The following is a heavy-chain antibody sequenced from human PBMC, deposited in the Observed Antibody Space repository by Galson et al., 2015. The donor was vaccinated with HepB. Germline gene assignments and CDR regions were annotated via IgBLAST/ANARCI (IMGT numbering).Heavy chain of an antibody. CDR3: ARGLDSRSHFDY. CDR2: IYQSGST. CDR1: GDSIYSDASS. Sequence: LQLRESGSGLVRLSQTLSLTCAVSGDSIYSDASSRSWIRQPRGKGLEWIAYIYQSGSTYYNPSLRGRGTISIDRSKNQFSLRLNSVTAADTAVYYCARGLDSRSHFDYWGQGILVTVSP. J-gene: IGHJ4*02. V-gene: IGHV4-30-2*01. D-gene: IGHD3-22*01.